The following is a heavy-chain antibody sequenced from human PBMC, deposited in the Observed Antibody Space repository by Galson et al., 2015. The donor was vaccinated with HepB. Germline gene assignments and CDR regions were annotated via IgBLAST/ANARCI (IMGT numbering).Heavy chain of an antibody. V-gene: IGHV3-48*02. CDR2: ISSSSSTI. D-gene: IGHD2-2*01. J-gene: IGHJ4*02. CDR1: GFTFSSYS. CDR3: ARCGGTCSTYCSSTSCYWGY. Sequence: SLRLSCAASGFTFSSYSMNWVRQAPGKGLEWVSYISSSSSTIYYADSVKGRFTISRDNAKNSLYLQMNSLRDEDTAVYYCARCGGTCSTYCSSTSCYWGYWGQGTLVTVSS.